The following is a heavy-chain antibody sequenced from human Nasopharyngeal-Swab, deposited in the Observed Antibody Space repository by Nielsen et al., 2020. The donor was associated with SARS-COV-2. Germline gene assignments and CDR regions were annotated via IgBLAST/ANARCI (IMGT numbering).Heavy chain of an antibody. J-gene: IGHJ6*02. CDR2: IYSGGSST. CDR3: AKDYYDSSGYRAFYGMDV. V-gene: IGHV3-23*03. Sequence: WIRQPPGKGLEWVSVIYSGGSSTYYADSVKGRFTISSDNSKNTLYLQMNSLRVEDTAVYYCAKDYYDSSGYRAFYGMDVWGQGTTVTVSS. D-gene: IGHD3-22*01.